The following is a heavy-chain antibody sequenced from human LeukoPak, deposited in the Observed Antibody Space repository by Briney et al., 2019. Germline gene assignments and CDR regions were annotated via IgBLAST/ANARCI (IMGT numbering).Heavy chain of an antibody. D-gene: IGHD5-12*01. V-gene: IGHV1-2*02. Sequence: ASVKVSCKASGYTFTGYYMHWVRQAPGQGLEWMGWINPNSGGTNYAQKFQGRVTMTRDTSISTAYMELSRLRSDDTAVYYCARDFSGYIVNLGYWGQGTLVTVSP. CDR2: INPNSGGT. J-gene: IGHJ4*02. CDR1: GYTFTGYY. CDR3: ARDFSGYIVNLGY.